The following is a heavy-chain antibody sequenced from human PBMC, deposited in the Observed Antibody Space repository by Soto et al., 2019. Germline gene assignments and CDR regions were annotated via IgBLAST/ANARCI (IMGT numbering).Heavy chain of an antibody. Sequence: EVQLVESGGGLVQPGGSLRLSCAASGFTFSSYSMNWVRQAPGKGLEWVSYISSSSSTIYYADSVKGRFTISRDNAKNSLYLQMNSLRDEDTAVYYCARETTTPFGKFIYYYYGMDVWGQGTTVTVSS. CDR3: ARETTTPFGKFIYYYYGMDV. J-gene: IGHJ6*02. CDR1: GFTFSSYS. CDR2: ISSSSSTI. V-gene: IGHV3-48*02. D-gene: IGHD1-7*01.